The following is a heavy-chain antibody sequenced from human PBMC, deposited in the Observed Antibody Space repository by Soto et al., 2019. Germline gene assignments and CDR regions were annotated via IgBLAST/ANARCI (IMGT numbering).Heavy chain of an antibody. CDR1: GGTFSSYA. D-gene: IGHD6-19*01. Sequence: QVQLVQSGAEVKKPGSSVKVSCKASGGTFSSYAISWVRQAPGQGLEWMGGIIPIFGTANYAQKFQGRVTITAEESTSTAYMELSSLRSEDTAVYYCARCIAVAGSYYSYGMDVWGQGTTVSVSS. CDR3: ARCIAVAGSYYSYGMDV. V-gene: IGHV1-69*01. J-gene: IGHJ6*02. CDR2: IIPIFGTA.